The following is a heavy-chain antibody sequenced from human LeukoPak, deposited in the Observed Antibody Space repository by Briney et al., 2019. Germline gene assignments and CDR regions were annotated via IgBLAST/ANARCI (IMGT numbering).Heavy chain of an antibody. CDR1: GGSFSGYY. D-gene: IGHD2-2*02. Sequence: SETLSLTCAVYGGSFSGYYWSWIRQPPGKGLEWIGEINHSGSTNSNPSLKSRVTISVDTSKNQFYLKLSSVTAADTAVYYCARGPSEYQLLYDYWGQGTLGTVSS. V-gene: IGHV4-34*01. CDR3: ARGPSEYQLLYDY. CDR2: INHSGST. J-gene: IGHJ4*02.